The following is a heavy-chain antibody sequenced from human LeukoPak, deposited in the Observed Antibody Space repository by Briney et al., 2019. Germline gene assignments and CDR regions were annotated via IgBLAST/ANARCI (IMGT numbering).Heavy chain of an antibody. Sequence: GGSLRLSCAASGFTFDDYAMHWVRQAPGKGLEWVPGISWNSGSIGYADSVKGRFTISRDNAKNSLYLQMNSLRAEDTALYYCAKDITAKARMGITLSFQHWGQGTLVTVSS. CDR3: AKDITAKARMGITLSFQH. J-gene: IGHJ1*01. V-gene: IGHV3-9*01. CDR2: ISWNSGSI. CDR1: GFTFDDYA. D-gene: IGHD1-14*01.